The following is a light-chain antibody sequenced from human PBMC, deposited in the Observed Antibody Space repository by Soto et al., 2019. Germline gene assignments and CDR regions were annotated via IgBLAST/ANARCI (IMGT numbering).Light chain of an antibody. CDR3: QQSYSTPIT. CDR1: QSVRSN. CDR2: GAS. Sequence: DIVMTQSPATLSLSPGEGATLSCRASQSVRSNLGWYQQKPGQAPSLLIYGASTRATGIPDRFSGSGSGTDFTLTISSLQPEDFVTYYCQQSYSTPITFGQGTRLEIK. V-gene: IGKV3-15*01. J-gene: IGKJ5*01.